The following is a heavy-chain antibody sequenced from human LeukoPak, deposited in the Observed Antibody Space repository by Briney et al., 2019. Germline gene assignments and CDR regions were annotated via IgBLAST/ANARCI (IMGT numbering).Heavy chain of an antibody. V-gene: IGHV4-31*03. Sequence: PSQTLSLTCSVSGGSISSGDYYWSWISQHPGKGLEWIGHIYYSGTTYNNPSLESRVTISVDTSKNQFSLKLSSVTAADTAVYYCARYGSNAHDYWGQGTLVTVSS. D-gene: IGHD4-23*01. CDR2: IYYSGTT. J-gene: IGHJ4*02. CDR3: ARYGSNAHDY. CDR1: GGSISSGDYY.